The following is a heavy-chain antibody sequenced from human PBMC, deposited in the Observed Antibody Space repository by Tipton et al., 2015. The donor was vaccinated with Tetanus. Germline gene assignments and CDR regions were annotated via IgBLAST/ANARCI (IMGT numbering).Heavy chain of an antibody. CDR3: ARGGYCSSTSCYMSYYYYGMDV. CDR2: IYYSGST. V-gene: IGHV4-59*12. D-gene: IGHD2-2*02. Sequence: TLSLTCTVSGGSISSYYWSWIRQPPGKGLEWIGYIYYSGSTNYNPSLKSRVTISVDTSKNQFSLKLSSVTAADTAVYYCARGGYCSSTSCYMSYYYYGMDVWGQGTTVTVSS. CDR1: GGSISSYY. J-gene: IGHJ6*02.